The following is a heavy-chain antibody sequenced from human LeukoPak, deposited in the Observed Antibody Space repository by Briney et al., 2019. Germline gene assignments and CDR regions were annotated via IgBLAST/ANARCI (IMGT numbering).Heavy chain of an antibody. J-gene: IGHJ1*01. CDR1: GFTVGTNS. CDR2: IYSGGSI. V-gene: IGHV3-53*01. Sequence: GGSLRLSCAASGFTVGTNSMSWVRQSPGKGLEWVSVIYSGGSIYYADSVNGRFTISRDNSRNTLLLQMNSLRAEDRALYYCASAREYCGSAECYEYFQHWGQGTLVTVSS. CDR3: ASAREYCGSAECYEYFQH. D-gene: IGHD2-21*01.